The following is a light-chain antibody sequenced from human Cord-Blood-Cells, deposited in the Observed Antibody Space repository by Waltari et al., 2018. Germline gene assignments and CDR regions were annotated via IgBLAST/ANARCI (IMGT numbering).Light chain of an antibody. V-gene: IGKV3-11*01. CDR1: QSVSSY. CDR3: QQRSNWPTLT. J-gene: IGKJ4*01. CDR2: DAS. Sequence: ELVLTQSPATLSLSPCDRASISCRASQSVSSYLAWYQQKPGQAPRLLIYDASNRATGIPARFSGSGSGTDFTLTISSLEPEDFAVYYCQQRSNWPTLTFGGGTKVEIK.